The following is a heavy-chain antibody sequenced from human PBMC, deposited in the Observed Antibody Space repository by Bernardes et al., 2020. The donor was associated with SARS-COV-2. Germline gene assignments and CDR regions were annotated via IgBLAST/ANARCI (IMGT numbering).Heavy chain of an antibody. CDR2: FYSSGST. V-gene: IGHV4-39*01. CDR1: GGSISNSGYY. D-gene: IGHD2-21*02. CDR3: AGSSCGADCYIGGLRSWDYGMDV. J-gene: IGHJ6*02. Sequence: SETLSLTCTVSGGSISNSGYYWGWIRQPPGKGLEWIGSFYSSGSTYYNPSLQSRLSKSIDTSRNQFSLRLSSVTAADTAVYYCAGSSCGADCYIGGLRSWDYGMDVWGQGTTVTVSS.